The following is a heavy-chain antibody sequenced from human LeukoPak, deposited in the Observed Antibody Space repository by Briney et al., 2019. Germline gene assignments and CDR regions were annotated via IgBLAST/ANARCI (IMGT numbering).Heavy chain of an antibody. V-gene: IGHV3-30*18. Sequence: GGSLRLSCAASGFTFSSYGMHWVRQAPGKGLEWVAVISYDGSNKYYADSVKGRFTISRDNSKNTLYLQMNSLRAEDTAVYYCAKQEDKDFDYWGQGTLVTVSS. CDR2: ISYDGSNK. D-gene: IGHD2-15*01. CDR3: AKQEDKDFDY. CDR1: GFTFSSYG. J-gene: IGHJ4*02.